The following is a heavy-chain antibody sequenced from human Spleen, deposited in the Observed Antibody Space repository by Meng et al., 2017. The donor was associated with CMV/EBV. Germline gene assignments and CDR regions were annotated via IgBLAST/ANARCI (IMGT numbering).Heavy chain of an antibody. CDR1: LTFSSYG. Sequence: LTFSSYGMHWVRRAPGKGLEWVAFIRYDRSNKYYADSVEGRYTISRDNSKNTLYLQMNSLRAEDTAVYYCAKGEGGYYDSSDAFDIWGQGTMVTVSS. J-gene: IGHJ3*02. V-gene: IGHV3-30*02. CDR3: AKGEGGYYDSSDAFDI. D-gene: IGHD3-22*01. CDR2: IRYDRSNK.